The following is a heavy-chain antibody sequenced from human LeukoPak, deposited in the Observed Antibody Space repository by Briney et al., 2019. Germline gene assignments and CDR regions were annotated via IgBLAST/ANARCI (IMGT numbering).Heavy chain of an antibody. CDR1: GGSFSGYY. Sequence: ETLSLTCAVYGGSFSGYYWSWVRQAPGKGLEWVSVIYSGGSTYYADSVKGRFTISRDNSKNTLYLQMDSLRAEDTAVYYCARDLRYSSSWYLAYYMDVWGKGTTVTVSS. CDR3: ARDLRYSSSWYLAYYMDV. CDR2: IYSGGST. V-gene: IGHV3-53*05. J-gene: IGHJ6*03. D-gene: IGHD6-13*01.